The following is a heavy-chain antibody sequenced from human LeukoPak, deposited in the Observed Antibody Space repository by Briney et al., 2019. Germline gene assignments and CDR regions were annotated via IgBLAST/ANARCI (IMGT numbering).Heavy chain of an antibody. V-gene: IGHV4-30-2*01. Sequence: SETLSLTCTVSGVSISSGGYYWSWIRQPPGKGLEWIGYIYHSGSTYYNPSLKSRVTISVDRSKNQFSLKLSSVTAADTAVYYCARTDVDGYNYWGQGTLVTVSS. CDR3: ARTDVDGYNY. J-gene: IGHJ4*02. CDR1: GVSISSGGYY. CDR2: IYHSGST. D-gene: IGHD5-24*01.